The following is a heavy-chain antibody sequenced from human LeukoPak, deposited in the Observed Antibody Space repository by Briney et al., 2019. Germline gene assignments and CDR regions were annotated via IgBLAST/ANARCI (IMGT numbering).Heavy chain of an antibody. V-gene: IGHV1-69*01. CDR2: IVPLFGTA. CDR3: ARGARIVGAYYYFDY. D-gene: IGHD1-26*01. CDR1: GGTFTNYA. Sequence: ASVKVSCKASGGTFTNYAISWVRQAPGQGLEWMGGIVPLFGTAKYGQKFQGRVTITADESTSTAYMELSSLRSEDTAVYYCARGARIVGAYYYFDYWGQGTLVTVSS. J-gene: IGHJ4*02.